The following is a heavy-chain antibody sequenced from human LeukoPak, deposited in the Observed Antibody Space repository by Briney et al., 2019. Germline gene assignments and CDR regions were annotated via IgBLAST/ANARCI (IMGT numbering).Heavy chain of an antibody. Sequence: GGSLRLSCAASGFTFSDHYMDWVRQAPGKGLEWVGRTRNKANSYTTEYAASVKGRFTICRDNAKNSLYLQMNSLRAEDTAVYYCAELGITMIGGVWGKGTTVTISS. J-gene: IGHJ6*04. V-gene: IGHV3-72*01. CDR1: GFTFSDHY. CDR2: TRNKANSYTT. D-gene: IGHD3-10*02. CDR3: AELGITMIGGV.